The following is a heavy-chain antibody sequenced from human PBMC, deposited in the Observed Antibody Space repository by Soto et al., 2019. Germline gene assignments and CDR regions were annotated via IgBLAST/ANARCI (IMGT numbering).Heavy chain of an antibody. V-gene: IGHV3-23*01. Sequence: EVQLLESGGGLVQPGGSLRLSCAASGLTFSNYAMSWVRQAPGKGLEWVSAISGSGGSTLYADSVKGRFTISRDNSKNTLYLQMNSLRAEDTAVYYCAKDTPFWSGYYNAFDIWGQGTMVTVSS. CDR2: ISGSGGST. CDR3: AKDTPFWSGYYNAFDI. D-gene: IGHD3-3*01. CDR1: GLTFSNYA. J-gene: IGHJ3*02.